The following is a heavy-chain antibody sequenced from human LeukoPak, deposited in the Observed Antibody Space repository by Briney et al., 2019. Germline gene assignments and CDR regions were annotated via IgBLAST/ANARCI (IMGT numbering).Heavy chain of an antibody. V-gene: IGHV3-7*04. Sequence: PGGSLRLSCEVSGFTFSRHSMSWVRQAPGKGLEWVAKIKEDGTEKYYVGSVEGRFTISRDNAKNSLYLQMNSLRAEDTAVYYCARGTPAYHYDSSGFHYAYFEYWGQGTLVTVSS. J-gene: IGHJ4*02. CDR3: ARGTPAYHYDSSGFHYAYFEY. D-gene: IGHD3-22*01. CDR2: IKEDGTEK. CDR1: GFTFSRHS.